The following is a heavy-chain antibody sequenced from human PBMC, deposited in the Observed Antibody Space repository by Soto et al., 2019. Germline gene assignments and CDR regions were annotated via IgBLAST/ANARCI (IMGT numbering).Heavy chain of an antibody. V-gene: IGHV1-18*01. CDR3: ARDQGAPLPDIAVAGIYYYGMEV. CDR1: GYTFTSYG. D-gene: IGHD6-19*01. J-gene: IGHJ6*02. Sequence: ASVKVSCKASGYTFTSYGISWVRQAPGQGLEWMGWISAYNGNTTYAQKLQGRVTMTTDTATSTAYMELRRLRSDDTDVYYCARDQGAPLPDIAVAGIYYYGMEVWGQGTTVTVSS. CDR2: ISAYNGNT.